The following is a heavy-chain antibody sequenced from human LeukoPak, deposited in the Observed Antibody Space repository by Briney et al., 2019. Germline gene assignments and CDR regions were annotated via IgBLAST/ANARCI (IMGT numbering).Heavy chain of an antibody. V-gene: IGHV3-48*01. D-gene: IGHD6-19*01. CDR2: ISRSSETI. J-gene: IGHJ5*02. CDR1: GFTFSSSS. CDR3: AREGQSST. Sequence: GGSLRLSCAASGFTFSSSSMNWVRQAPGKGLEWVSYISRSSETIYYADSVKGRFIISRDNAKNSLYLEMNSLRPEDTAVYYCAREGQSSTWGQGTLVTVSS.